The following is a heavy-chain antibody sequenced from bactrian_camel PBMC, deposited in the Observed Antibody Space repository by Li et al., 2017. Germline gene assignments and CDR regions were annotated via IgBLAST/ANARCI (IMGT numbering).Heavy chain of an antibody. CDR1: GYRYASYC. J-gene: IGHJ4*01. CDR3: AATFIPRSIYCSVSRGYGGWKY. Sequence: VQLVESGGGSVPAGESLRLSCEASGYRYASYCMGWFRQAPGKEREEVAVIYTQAYGNGRTCYDDSVKDRFNISLDAAKNIVFLQMSNLTPEDTAMYYCAATFIPRSIYCSVSRGYGGWKYWGQGTQVTVS. CDR2: IYTQAYGNGRT. V-gene: IGHV3S40*01. D-gene: IGHD3*01.